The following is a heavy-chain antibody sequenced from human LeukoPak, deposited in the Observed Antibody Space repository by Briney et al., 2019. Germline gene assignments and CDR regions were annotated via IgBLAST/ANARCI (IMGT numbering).Heavy chain of an antibody. D-gene: IGHD3-10*01. CDR2: IYYSWDT. J-gene: IGHJ6*04. Sequence: SETLSLTCTVSGGSVSSTSYYWGWIRQPPGKGLEWIGSIYYSWDTYYNPSLKSRVTISVDTSKNQFSLKLSSVTAADTAVYYCARRGGSGTVVWGKGTTVTISS. CDR3: ARRGGSGTVV. V-gene: IGHV4-39*01. CDR1: GGSVSSTSYY.